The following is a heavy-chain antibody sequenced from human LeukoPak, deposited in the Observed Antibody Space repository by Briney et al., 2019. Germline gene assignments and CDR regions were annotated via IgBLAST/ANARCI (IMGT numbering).Heavy chain of an antibody. J-gene: IGHJ4*02. D-gene: IGHD6-13*01. CDR3: ALSAEKQLVYFDF. CDR2: IIPVFDTA. V-gene: IGHV1-69*05. Sequence: ASVKVSCKASGDTFSNYDVTWVRQAPGQGLEWMGRIIPVFDTAKYAQNFQGRVTMTTDESSSTAYMELYGLRSEDTAVYYCALSAEKQLVYFDFWGQGPLVSVSS. CDR1: GDTFSNYD.